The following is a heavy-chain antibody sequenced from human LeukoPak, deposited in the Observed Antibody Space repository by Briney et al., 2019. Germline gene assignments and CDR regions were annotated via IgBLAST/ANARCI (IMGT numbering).Heavy chain of an antibody. Sequence: ASVKVSCKASGYTFTGYYMHWVRQAPGQGLEWMGWINPNSGGTNYAQKFQGRVTMTRDTSISTAYMELSRLRSDDTAVYYCAREPPGIAVAGDRAFDIWGQGTMVTVSS. CDR2: INPNSGGT. D-gene: IGHD6-19*01. CDR1: GYTFTGYY. V-gene: IGHV1-2*02. J-gene: IGHJ3*02. CDR3: AREPPGIAVAGDRAFDI.